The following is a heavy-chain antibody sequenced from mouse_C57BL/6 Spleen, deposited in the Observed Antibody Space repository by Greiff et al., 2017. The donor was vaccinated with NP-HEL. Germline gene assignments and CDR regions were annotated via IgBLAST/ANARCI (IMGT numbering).Heavy chain of an antibody. CDR2: IDPSDSYT. J-gene: IGHJ3*01. Sequence: VQLQQSGAELVKPGASVKLSCKASGYTFTSYWMQWVKQRPGQGLEWIGEIDPSDSYTNYNQKFKGKATLTVDTSSSTAYMQLSSLTSEDSAVYYWARRDYDSWFAYWGQGTLVTVSA. CDR1: GYTFTSYW. CDR3: ARRDYDSWFAY. D-gene: IGHD2-4*01. V-gene: IGHV1-50*01.